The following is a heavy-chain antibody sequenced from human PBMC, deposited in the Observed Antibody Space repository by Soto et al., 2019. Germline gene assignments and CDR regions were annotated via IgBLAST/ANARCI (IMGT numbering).Heavy chain of an antibody. D-gene: IGHD2-15*01. J-gene: IGHJ6*02. CDR3: ARAQVVAATAVKYYYYGMDV. CDR1: GYTFTSYY. CDR2: INPSGGST. V-gene: IGHV1-46*01. Sequence: AASVKVSCKASGYTFTSYYMHWVRQAPGQGLEWMGIINPSGGSTSYAQKSQGRVTMTRDTSTSTVYMELSSLRSEDTAVYYCARAQVVAATAVKYYYYGMDVWGQGTTVTVSS.